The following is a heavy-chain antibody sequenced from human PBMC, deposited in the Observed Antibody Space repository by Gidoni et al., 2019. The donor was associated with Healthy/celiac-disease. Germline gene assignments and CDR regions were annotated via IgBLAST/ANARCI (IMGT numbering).Heavy chain of an antibody. CDR3: ATIKTHYDFWSGYQSYYFDY. V-gene: IGHV4-38-2*02. Sequence: QVQLQESGPGLVTPSETLSITCTVSGYSISSGYYWGWIRQPPGKGLEWIGSVYHSGSNYYTPSLKSRVTISVDTSKNQFSLKLSSVTAAATAVYYCATIKTHYDFWSGYQSYYFDYWGQGTLVTVSS. D-gene: IGHD3-3*01. J-gene: IGHJ4*02. CDR2: VYHSGSN. CDR1: GYSISSGYY.